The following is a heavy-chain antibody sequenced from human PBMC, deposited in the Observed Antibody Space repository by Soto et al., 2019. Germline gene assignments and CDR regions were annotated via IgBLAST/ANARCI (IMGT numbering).Heavy chain of an antibody. Sequence: SGPTLVNTTETLTLTCTVSGFSLSNARMGVSWIRQPPGKALEWLAHIFSNDEKSYSTSLKSRLTISKDTSKSQVVLTMTNMDPVDTATYSCAWILGSSRWPANWFGPGGQGTLVTVS. CDR1: GFSLSNARMG. CDR3: AWILGSSRWPANWFGP. CDR2: IFSNDEK. D-gene: IGHD6-13*01. V-gene: IGHV2-26*01. J-gene: IGHJ5*02.